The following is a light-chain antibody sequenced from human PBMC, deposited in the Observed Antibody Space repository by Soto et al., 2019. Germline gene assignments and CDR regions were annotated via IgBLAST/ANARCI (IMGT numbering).Light chain of an antibody. CDR2: DVN. CDR3: SSYAGKNSLI. J-gene: IGLJ1*01. V-gene: IGLV2-8*01. Sequence: QSALTQPPSASGSPGQSVIISCTGTSSDIGFYNYVSWYQHHPGRAPKLIIYDVNKRPSGVPHRFSGSKSGDSASLTVSGVQPEDEADYYCSSYAGKNSLIFGNGTKVTV. CDR1: SSDIGFYNY.